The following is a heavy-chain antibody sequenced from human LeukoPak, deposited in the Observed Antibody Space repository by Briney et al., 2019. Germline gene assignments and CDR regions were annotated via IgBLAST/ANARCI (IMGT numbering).Heavy chain of an antibody. Sequence: SETLSLTCAVYGGSFSGYYWGWIRQPPGKGLEWIGSIYYSGSTYYNPSLKSRVTISVDTSKNQFSLKLSSVTAADTAVYYCASGGVGNQLLGTPRVGPHYYMDVWGKGTTVTVSS. CDR3: ASGGVGNQLLGTPRVGPHYYMDV. CDR1: GGSFSGYY. D-gene: IGHD2-2*01. CDR2: IYYSGST. V-gene: IGHV4-34*01. J-gene: IGHJ6*03.